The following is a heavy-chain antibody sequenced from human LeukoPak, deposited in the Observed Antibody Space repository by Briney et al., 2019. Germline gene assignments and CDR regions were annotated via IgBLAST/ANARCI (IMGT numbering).Heavy chain of an antibody. D-gene: IGHD3-22*01. V-gene: IGHV2-5*02. CDR1: GFSLSTTGVG. CDR2: IYWDDDK. Sequence: SGPTLVKPTQTLTLTCTFTGFSLSTTGVGVAWIRRPPGKALEWLALIYWDDDKRYSPSLKSRLTITKDTTKNQVVLTMTNMDPVDTTTYYCAHDDSSGYYVWGQGTTVTVSS. J-gene: IGHJ6*02. CDR3: AHDDSSGYYV.